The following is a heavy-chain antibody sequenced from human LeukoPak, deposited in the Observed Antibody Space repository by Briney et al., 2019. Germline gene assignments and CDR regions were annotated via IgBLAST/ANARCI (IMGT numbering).Heavy chain of an antibody. CDR3: ARYLNDPYDSSGYSRVYFDY. CDR2: TKKDGSEK. J-gene: IGHJ4*02. CDR1: GFTFSTYW. Sequence: GGSLRLSCGASGFTFSTYWMSWVRQAPGKGLEWVANTKKDGSEKYYADSVKGRFTISRDNAKNSLYLQMNSLRAEDTAVYYCARYLNDPYDSSGYSRVYFDYWGQGTLVTVSS. D-gene: IGHD3-22*01. V-gene: IGHV3-7*01.